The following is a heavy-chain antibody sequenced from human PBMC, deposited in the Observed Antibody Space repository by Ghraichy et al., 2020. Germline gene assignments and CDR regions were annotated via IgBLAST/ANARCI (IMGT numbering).Heavy chain of an antibody. CDR2: IIPIFGTA. CDR3: ARDHYYDSSGYYGRWFDP. J-gene: IGHJ5*02. D-gene: IGHD3-22*01. V-gene: IGHV1-69*13. CDR1: GGTFSSYA. Sequence: SVKVSCKASGGTFSSYAISWVRQAPGQGLEWMGGIIPIFGTANYAQKFQGRVTITADESTSTAYMELSSLRSEDTAVYYCARDHYYDSSGYYGRWFDPWGQGTLVTVSS.